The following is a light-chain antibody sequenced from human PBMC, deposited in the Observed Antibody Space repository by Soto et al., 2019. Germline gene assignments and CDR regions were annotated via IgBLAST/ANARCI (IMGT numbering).Light chain of an antibody. CDR3: QAWDRSTYV. J-gene: IGLJ1*01. V-gene: IGLV3-1*01. CDR2: QDN. Sequence: SYELTQPPSVSVSPGQTASITCSGDELGDKYACWYQQKPGQSPVLVIYQDNKRPSGIPERFSGSNSGNTATLTISGTQAMDEADYYCQAWDRSTYVFGTGTKLTVL. CDR1: ELGDKY.